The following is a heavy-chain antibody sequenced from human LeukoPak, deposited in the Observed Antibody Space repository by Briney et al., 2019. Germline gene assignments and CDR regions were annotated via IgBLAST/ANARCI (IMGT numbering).Heavy chain of an antibody. CDR1: GGSISSYY. CDR2: IYTSGST. J-gene: IGHJ4*02. Sequence: SETLSLTCTVSGGSISSYYWSWIRQPAGKGLEWIGRIYTSGSTNYNPSLKSRVTISVDTSKNQFSLKLSSVTAADTAVYYCARRMKQPPLGYFDYWGQGTLVTVSS. D-gene: IGHD6-13*01. V-gene: IGHV4-4*07. CDR3: ARRMKQPPLGYFDY.